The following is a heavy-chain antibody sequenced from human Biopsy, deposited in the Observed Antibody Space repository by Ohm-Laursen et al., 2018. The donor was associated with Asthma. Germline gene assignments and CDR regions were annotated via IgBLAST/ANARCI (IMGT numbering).Heavy chain of an antibody. V-gene: IGHV1-69*01. CDR3: ARKAGPCISRTCYSLDY. CDR1: GGTFNTYV. CDR2: INSVFGTT. Sequence: SSVKVSCKSLGGTFNTYVIGWVRQAPGQGLEWMGGINSVFGTTTYPQKFQDRVTITADDSTSTVYMELSSLRSEDTAVYYCARKAGPCISRTCYSLDYWGQGTLVTVSS. D-gene: IGHD2-2*01. J-gene: IGHJ4*02.